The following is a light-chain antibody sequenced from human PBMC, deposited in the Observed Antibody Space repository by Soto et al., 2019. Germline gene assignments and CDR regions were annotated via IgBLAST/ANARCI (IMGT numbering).Light chain of an antibody. CDR2: AAS. CDR1: QSISSFY. Sequence: EIVLTQSPGTLSLSPGERATLSCRASQSISSFYLAWYQQTPGQAPRPLIYAASSRAAGIPDRFSGGGSGTDFTLTISRLEPEDFGVYYCQQDGGSPRTFGQGTKVEIK. CDR3: QQDGGSPRT. V-gene: IGKV3-20*01. J-gene: IGKJ1*01.